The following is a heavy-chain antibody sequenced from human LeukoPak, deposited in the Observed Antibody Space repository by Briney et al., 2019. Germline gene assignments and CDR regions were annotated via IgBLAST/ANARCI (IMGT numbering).Heavy chain of an antibody. Sequence: SVKVSCKASGYTFTNYGISWVRQAPGQGLEWMGGIIPIFGTANYAQKFQGRVTITADESTSTAYMELSSLRSEDTAVYYCARDDYGDYVLRAWGQGTLVTVSS. CDR2: IIPIFGTA. CDR3: ARDDYGDYVLRA. CDR1: GYTFTNYG. V-gene: IGHV1-69*13. D-gene: IGHD4-17*01. J-gene: IGHJ5*02.